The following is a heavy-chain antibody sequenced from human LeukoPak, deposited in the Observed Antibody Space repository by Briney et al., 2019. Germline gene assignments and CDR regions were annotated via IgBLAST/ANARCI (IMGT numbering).Heavy chain of an antibody. Sequence: PGGSLRLSCAASGFTFDDYTMHWVRQAPGKGLEWVSVISWDGGGTYYADSVKGRFTISRDNAKNSLYLQMNSLRAEDTAVYYCAELGITMIGGVWGKGTTVTISS. CDR3: AELGITMIGGV. CDR1: GFTFDDYT. J-gene: IGHJ6*04. CDR2: ISWDGGGT. D-gene: IGHD3-10*02. V-gene: IGHV3-43*01.